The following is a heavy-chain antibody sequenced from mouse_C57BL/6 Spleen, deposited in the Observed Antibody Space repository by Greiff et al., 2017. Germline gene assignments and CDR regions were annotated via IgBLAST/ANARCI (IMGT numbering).Heavy chain of an antibody. D-gene: IGHD1-1*01. V-gene: IGHV5-12*01. CDR1: GFTFSDYY. CDR2: ISNGGGST. J-gene: IGHJ3*01. Sequence: EVQVVESGGGLVQPGGSLKISCAASGFTFSDYYMYWVRQTPEKRLEWVAYISNGGGSTYYPDTVKGRFTFSSDNAKNTLYLQMSRLKSEDTAMYYCARHECDYGSTFAYWGQGTLVTVSA. CDR3: ARHECDYGSTFAY.